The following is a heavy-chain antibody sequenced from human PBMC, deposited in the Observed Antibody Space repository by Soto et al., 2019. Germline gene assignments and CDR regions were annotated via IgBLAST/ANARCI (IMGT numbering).Heavy chain of an antibody. CDR1: GFTFSSYG. D-gene: IGHD3-10*01. V-gene: IGHV3-33*01. Sequence: QVQLVESGGGVVQPGRSLRLSCAASGFTFSSYGMHWVRQAPGKGLEWVAVIWYDGSNKYYADSVKGRFTISRDNSKNTLYLQMNSLRAEDTAVYYCARGGMVQGVVYYYYYYMDVWGKGTTVTVSS. CDR3: ARGGMVQGVVYYYYYYMDV. CDR2: IWYDGSNK. J-gene: IGHJ6*03.